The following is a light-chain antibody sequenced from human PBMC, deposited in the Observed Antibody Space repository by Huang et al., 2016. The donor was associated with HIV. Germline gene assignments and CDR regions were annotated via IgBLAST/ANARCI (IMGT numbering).Light chain of an antibody. J-gene: IGKJ1*01. Sequence: ELVMTQSPATLSVSPGERATLSCRASQSVSINLAWYQHKPGQAPKLLIYGASTRATVVPARFSGSGSGTEFTLAISGLQSEDFAIYYCQEYNEWPSGTFGQGTKVEMK. CDR1: QSVSIN. CDR3: QEYNEWPSGT. V-gene: IGKV3-15*01. CDR2: GAS.